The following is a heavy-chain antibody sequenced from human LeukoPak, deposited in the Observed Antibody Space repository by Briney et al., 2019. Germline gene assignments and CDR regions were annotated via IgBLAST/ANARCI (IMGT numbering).Heavy chain of an antibody. CDR1: GFTFSSYA. D-gene: IGHD1-26*01. J-gene: IGHJ4*02. CDR3: AKAGPAEWELLNPLDY. CDR2: VSISVTST. V-gene: IGHV3-23*01. Sequence: GGSLRLSCTASGFTFSSYAINWVRQAPGKGLEWVAVVSISVTSTYYADSVKGRFTISRDNSKNTLYLQMNSLRAEDTAVYYCAKAGPAEWELLNPLDYWGQGTLVSVSS.